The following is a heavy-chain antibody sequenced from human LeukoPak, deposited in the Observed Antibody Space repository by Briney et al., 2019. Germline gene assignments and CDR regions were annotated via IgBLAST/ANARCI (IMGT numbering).Heavy chain of an antibody. CDR3: ARVAYSYGYSYYYYYYMDV. J-gene: IGHJ6*03. CDR2: ISAYNGNT. D-gene: IGHD5-18*01. CDR1: GYTFTSYG. Sequence: GASVKVSCKASGYTFTSYGISWVRQAPGQGLEWMGWISAYNGNTNYAQKLQGRVTMTTDTSTSTAYMELRSLRSDDTAVYYCARVAYSYGYSYYYYYYMDVWGKGTTVTVSS. V-gene: IGHV1-18*01.